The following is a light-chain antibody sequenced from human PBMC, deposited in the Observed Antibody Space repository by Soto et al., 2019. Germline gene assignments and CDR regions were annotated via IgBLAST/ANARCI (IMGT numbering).Light chain of an antibody. CDR2: DTR. CDR3: LLFYGGAGRD. Sequence: QAVVTQEPSLTVSPGGTVTLTCDSSTGAVTSGHYPYWFQQKPGQAPRTLIYDTRNKYSWTPARFSGSLLGGKAALTLSGAQPEDEADYYCLLFYGGAGRDFGGGTKLTVL. J-gene: IGLJ2*01. CDR1: TGAVTSGHY. V-gene: IGLV7-46*01.